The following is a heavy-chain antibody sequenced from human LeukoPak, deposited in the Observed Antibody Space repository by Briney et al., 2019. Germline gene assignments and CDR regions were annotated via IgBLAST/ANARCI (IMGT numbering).Heavy chain of an antibody. Sequence: GGSLRLSCSASGFSFGVLEIHWVRQAPGKGLEYVSSISENGDRTNHADSVKGRFTISRDNSKNTLYLQMTSLRVEDTAVYYCVKDLSGWYSCGYWGQGTLVTVSS. V-gene: IGHV3-64D*08. D-gene: IGHD6-19*01. J-gene: IGHJ4*02. CDR3: VKDLSGWYSCGY. CDR2: ISENGDRT. CDR1: GFSFGVLE.